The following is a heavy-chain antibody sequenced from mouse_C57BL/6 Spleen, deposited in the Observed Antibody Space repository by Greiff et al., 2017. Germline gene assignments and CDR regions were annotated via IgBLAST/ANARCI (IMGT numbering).Heavy chain of an antibody. J-gene: IGHJ1*03. CDR3: ARLKYSNPDWYFDV. D-gene: IGHD2-5*01. CDR2: IYPGDGDT. Sequence: VQLVESGPELVKPGASVKISCKASGYAFSSSWMNWVKQRPGKGLEWIGRIYPGDGDTNYNGKFKGKATLTADKSSSTAYMQLSSLTSEDSAVYFCARLKYSNPDWYFDVWGTGTTVTVSS. CDR1: GYAFSSSW. V-gene: IGHV1-82*01.